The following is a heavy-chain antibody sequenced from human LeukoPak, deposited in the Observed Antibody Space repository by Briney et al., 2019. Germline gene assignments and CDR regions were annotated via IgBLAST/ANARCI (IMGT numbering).Heavy chain of an antibody. CDR2: IYYSGST. CDR3: ASSMTTVSNLDY. Sequence: PSETLSLTCTVSGGSISSYYWSWIRQPPGKGLEWIGYIYYSGSTNYNPSLKSRVTISVDTSKNQFSLKLSSVTAADTAVYYCASSMTTVSNLDYWGQGTLVTVSS. D-gene: IGHD4-17*01. J-gene: IGHJ4*02. CDR1: GGSISSYY. V-gene: IGHV4-59*01.